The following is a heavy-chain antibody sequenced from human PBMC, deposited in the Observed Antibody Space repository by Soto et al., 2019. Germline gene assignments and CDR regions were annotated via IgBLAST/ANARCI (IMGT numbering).Heavy chain of an antibody. Sequence: QVQLQQSGPGLVKPSETLSLTCSVSSGPTSSHNWGWIRQTPGRGLEWIGYVYSTGGTSYNPSLNCGVNISADTSTNHISLTLTSVTAADTAVYYCVRQGIGNLHGLVDVWGQGTTVRVSS. V-gene: IGHV4-59*08. J-gene: IGHJ6*02. CDR2: VYSTGGT. D-gene: IGHD1-1*01. CDR3: VRQGIGNLHGLVDV. CDR1: SGPTSSHN.